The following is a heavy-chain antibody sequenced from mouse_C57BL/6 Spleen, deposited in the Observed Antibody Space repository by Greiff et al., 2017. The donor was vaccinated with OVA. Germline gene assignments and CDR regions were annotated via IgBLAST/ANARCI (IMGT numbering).Heavy chain of an antibody. CDR3: ARWLSITTVVAYYFDY. J-gene: IGHJ2*01. D-gene: IGHD1-1*01. Sequence: EVQLQQSGPELVKPGASVKISCKASGYTFTDYYMNWVKQSHGKSLEWIGDINPNNGGTSYNQKFKGKATLTVDKSSSTAYMKLRSLTSEDSAVYYCARWLSITTVVAYYFDYWGQGTTLTVSS. CDR2: INPNNGGT. CDR1: GYTFTDYY. V-gene: IGHV1-26*01.